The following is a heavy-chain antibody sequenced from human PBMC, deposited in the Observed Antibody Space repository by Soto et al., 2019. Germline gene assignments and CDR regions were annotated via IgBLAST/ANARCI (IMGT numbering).Heavy chain of an antibody. CDR1: GDSLNNHY. CDR3: ARSSMAPVDYFDF. Sequence: SETLSLTCSVSGDSLNNHYWTWIRQSPGKGLEWIGNIYDSGSTNYSPALKSRVSMSVDTSKNLFSLKMNSVTAADTAVYYCARSSMAPVDYFDFWGQGTVVTVSS. J-gene: IGHJ4*02. V-gene: IGHV4-59*11. CDR2: IYDSGST. D-gene: IGHD2-15*01.